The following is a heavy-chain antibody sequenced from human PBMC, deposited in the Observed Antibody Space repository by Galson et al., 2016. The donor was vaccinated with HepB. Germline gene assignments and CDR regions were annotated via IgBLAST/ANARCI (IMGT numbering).Heavy chain of an antibody. CDR2: IYDGGST. D-gene: IGHD3-10*01. Sequence: SLRLSCAASGFSVRTNHMNWVRQAPGKGLEWVSVIYDGGSTVYAHSVRDRLIISREISENTVYLEMNRLMVEDTSVYFWARDPGSWRHPLDAWGQGALVTVSS. J-gene: IGHJ5*02. CDR3: ARDPGSWRHPLDA. V-gene: IGHV3-66*01. CDR1: GFSVRTNH.